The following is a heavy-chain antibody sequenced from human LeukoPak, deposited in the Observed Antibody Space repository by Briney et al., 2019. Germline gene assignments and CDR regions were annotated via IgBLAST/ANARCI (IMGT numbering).Heavy chain of an antibody. Sequence: PGGSLRLSCAASGFTFSSFSMAWVRQAPGKGPEWVSTISRSGDATYYADSVEGRFTISRDSSWNTLYLQMSSLRVDDTALYYCARGSLGSWFFFDYWGQGTLVTASS. CDR2: ISRSGDAT. CDR3: ARGSLGSWFFFDY. CDR1: GFTFSSFS. V-gene: IGHV3-23*01. J-gene: IGHJ4*02. D-gene: IGHD6-13*01.